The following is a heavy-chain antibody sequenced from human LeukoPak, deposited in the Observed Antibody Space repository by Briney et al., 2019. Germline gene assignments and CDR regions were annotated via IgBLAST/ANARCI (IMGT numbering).Heavy chain of an antibody. D-gene: IGHD1-26*01. Sequence: GASLQISCKGSGYSFTSYWIGWVRPLPGKGLEWMGIIYPGDSDTRYSPSFQGQVTISADKSISTAYLQWSSLKASDTTMYYCARSKGIVGATGDYWGQGTLVTVSS. CDR3: ARSKGIVGATGDY. CDR1: GYSFTSYW. J-gene: IGHJ4*02. CDR2: IYPGDSDT. V-gene: IGHV5-51*01.